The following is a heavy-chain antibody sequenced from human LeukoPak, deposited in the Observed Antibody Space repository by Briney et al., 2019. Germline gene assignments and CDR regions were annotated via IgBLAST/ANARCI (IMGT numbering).Heavy chain of an antibody. CDR3: TTDLGITMVRGVIGDAFDI. CDR2: INADGSTT. D-gene: IGHD3-10*01. CDR1: GFTFSNYW. J-gene: IGHJ3*02. V-gene: IGHV3-74*01. Sequence: GGSLRLSCAASGFTFSNYWMHWVRQAPGKGLVWVSRINADGSTTTHADSVKGRFTISRDNAKNTLYLQMNSLKTEDTAVYYCTTDLGITMVRGVIGDAFDIWGQGTMVTVSS.